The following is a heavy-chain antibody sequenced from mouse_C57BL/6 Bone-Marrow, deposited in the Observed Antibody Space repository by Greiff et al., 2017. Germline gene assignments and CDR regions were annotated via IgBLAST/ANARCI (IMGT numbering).Heavy chain of an antibody. CDR2: FHPNSGST. CDR1: GYTFTSYW. CDR3: ARWWGGQLRLRDYYFDY. D-gene: IGHD3-2*02. J-gene: IGHJ2*01. V-gene: IGHV1-64*01. Sequence: QVQLQQPGAELVKPGASVKLSCKASGYTFTSYWMHWVKQRPGQGLEWIGMFHPNSGSTNYNEKFKSKATLTVDKSPSTAYMQLSSLTSEDSAVYYCARWWGGQLRLRDYYFDYWGQGTTLTVTS.